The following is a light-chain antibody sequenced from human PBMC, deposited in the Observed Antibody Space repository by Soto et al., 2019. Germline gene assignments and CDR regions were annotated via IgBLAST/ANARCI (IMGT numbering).Light chain of an antibody. J-gene: IGKJ2*01. CDR1: QSISSW. V-gene: IGKV1-5*03. Sequence: DIQMTQSPSTLSASVGDRVTITCRASQSISSWLAWYQQKPWKAPKLLIYKASSLESGVPSRFSDSGSGTEFTLTISSLQPDEFATYSCQQYNSYPYTFGQGTKLEIK. CDR2: KAS. CDR3: QQYNSYPYT.